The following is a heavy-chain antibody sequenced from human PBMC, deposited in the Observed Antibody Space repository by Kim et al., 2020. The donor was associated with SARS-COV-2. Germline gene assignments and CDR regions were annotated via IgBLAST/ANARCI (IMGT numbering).Heavy chain of an antibody. J-gene: IGHJ4*02. D-gene: IGHD6-19*01. V-gene: IGHV4-31*03. CDR1: GGSISSGGYY. CDR2: IYYSGST. CDR3: ASSSGWYVPFDS. Sequence: SETLSLTCTVSGGSISSGGYYWSWIRQHPGKGLEWIGYIYYSGSTYYNPSLKSRLTISIDTSENQFSLKLNSVTAADTVVYYCASSSGWYVPFDSWGQGTLVTVSS.